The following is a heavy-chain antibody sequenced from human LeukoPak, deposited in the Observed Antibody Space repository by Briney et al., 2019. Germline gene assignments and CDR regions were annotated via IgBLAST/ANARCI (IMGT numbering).Heavy chain of an antibody. D-gene: IGHD4-17*01. Sequence: VRSGGSLRLSCAASGFTFSSYSMNWVRQAPGKGLEWVSSISSSSSYIYYADSVKGRFTISRDNAKNSLYLQMNSLRAEDTAVYYCARLYVTTYAFDIWGQGTMVTVSS. V-gene: IGHV3-21*01. CDR2: ISSSSSYI. J-gene: IGHJ3*02. CDR1: GFTFSSYS. CDR3: ARLYVTTYAFDI.